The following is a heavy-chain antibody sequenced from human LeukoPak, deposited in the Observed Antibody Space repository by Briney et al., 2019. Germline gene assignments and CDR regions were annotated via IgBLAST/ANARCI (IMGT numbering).Heavy chain of an antibody. V-gene: IGHV3-23*01. J-gene: IGHJ1*01. CDR1: GFTFSSFW. CDR3: ARGGKIAVVGTRSPQYFHH. CDR2: ISGSGSTT. D-gene: IGHD6-19*01. Sequence: PGGSLRLSCAASGFTFSSFWMSWVRQAPGKGLEWVSGISGSGSTTKYADSVKGRFTISRDNSKNTVYLQMNSLRAEDTAVYYCARGGKIAVVGTRSPQYFHHWGQGTLVTVSS.